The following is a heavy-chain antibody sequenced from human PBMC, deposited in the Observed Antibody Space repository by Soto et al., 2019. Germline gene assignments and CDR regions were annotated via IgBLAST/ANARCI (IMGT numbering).Heavy chain of an antibody. J-gene: IGHJ5*02. CDR1: GGSISSYY. CDR2: IYYSGST. Sequence: PSETLSLTCTVSGGSISSYYRSWIRQPPGKGLEWIGYIYYSGSTNYNPSLKSRVTISVDTSKNQFSLKLSSVTAADTAVYYCARDVLLRGWFDPWGQGTLVTVSS. D-gene: IGHD3-10*01. CDR3: ARDVLLRGWFDP. V-gene: IGHV4-59*12.